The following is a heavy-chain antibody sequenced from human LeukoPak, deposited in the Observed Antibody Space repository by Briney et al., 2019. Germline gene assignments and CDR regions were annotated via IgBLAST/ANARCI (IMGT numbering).Heavy chain of an antibody. D-gene: IGHD6-13*01. V-gene: IGHV4-31*03. Sequence: TSETLSLTCSVSGGSISSGGYYWSWIRQHPGKGLEWIGYIYYSGNSFYDPSLKSRVTMSVDTSKNQFSLKLSSVAAADTAVYYCAAGLAAAFFDFWGQGTLVTVSS. CDR2: IYYSGNS. CDR3: AAGLAAAFFDF. CDR1: GGSISSGGYY. J-gene: IGHJ4*02.